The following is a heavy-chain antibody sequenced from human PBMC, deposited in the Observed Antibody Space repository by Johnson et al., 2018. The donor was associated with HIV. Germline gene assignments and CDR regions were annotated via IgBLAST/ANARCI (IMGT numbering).Heavy chain of an antibody. CDR3: ARACRDGYTCDAFDV. J-gene: IGHJ3*01. Sequence: VQVLESGGGVVQPGGSLRLSCAASGFTFSSYGMHWVRQAPGKGLEWVSVLFSGGTTYYADYVKGSFPISRDNSKNTLYLQMNSLRAEDTAVYYCARACRDGYTCDAFDVWGQGTVVTVSS. CDR1: GFTFSSYG. CDR2: LFSGGTT. D-gene: IGHD5-24*01. V-gene: IGHV3-NL1*01.